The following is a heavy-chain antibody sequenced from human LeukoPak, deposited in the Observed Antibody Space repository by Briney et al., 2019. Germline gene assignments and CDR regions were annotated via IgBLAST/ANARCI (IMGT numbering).Heavy chain of an antibody. CDR3: ARTSGTPGAFDI. V-gene: IGHV3-21*01. D-gene: IGHD1-26*01. CDR1: GFTFSSYS. CDR2: FSSSRSYI. Sequence: GGSLRLSCAASGFTFSSYSMTWVRQAPGKGLEWVLSFSSSRSYIYYADSVKGRFTISRDNAKNSLYLQMNSLRAEDTAVYYCARTSGTPGAFDIWGQGTMVTVSS. J-gene: IGHJ3*02.